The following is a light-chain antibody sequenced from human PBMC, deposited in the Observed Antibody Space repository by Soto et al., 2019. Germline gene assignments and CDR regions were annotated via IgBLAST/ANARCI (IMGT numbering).Light chain of an antibody. CDR3: TAYVGNDIWV. J-gene: IGLJ3*02. Sequence: QSVLPQPPSASGSPGQSVTISCTGTSSDVGAYKYVSWYQQYPGKAPKLMIYEVTKRPSGVPDRFSGSKSGNTASLTVAGLQAEYEADYYCTAYVGNDIWVFGGGTQLTVL. CDR2: EVT. CDR1: SSDVGAYKY. V-gene: IGLV2-8*01.